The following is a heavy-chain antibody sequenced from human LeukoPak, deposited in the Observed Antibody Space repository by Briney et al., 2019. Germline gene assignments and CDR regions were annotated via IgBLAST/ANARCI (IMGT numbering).Heavy chain of an antibody. J-gene: IGHJ3*02. CDR3: ASGIAVAGTGHAFDI. D-gene: IGHD6-19*01. Sequence: GGSLRLSCAASGFTFSSYAMHWVRQAPGKGLEWVASISYDGSNKYYADSVKGRFTISRDNAKNSLYLQMNSLRAEDTAVYYCASGIAVAGTGHAFDIWGQGTMVTVSS. V-gene: IGHV3-30-3*01. CDR1: GFTFSSYA. CDR2: ISYDGSNK.